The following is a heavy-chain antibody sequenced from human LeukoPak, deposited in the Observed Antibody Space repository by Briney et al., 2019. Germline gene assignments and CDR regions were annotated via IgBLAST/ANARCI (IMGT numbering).Heavy chain of an antibody. CDR2: MSGGGGRT. D-gene: IGHD1-1*01. CDR3: AKFRGSERTAIDS. Sequence: GGSLRLSCAASGFTFNSYAMSWVRQAPAPGLDWVSTMSGGGGRTWYADPVKGRFTISRENSKNTVDVQLNSLRAEETAVYYCAKFRGSERTAIDSWGQGTLVTVSS. CDR1: GFTFNSYA. V-gene: IGHV3-23*01. J-gene: IGHJ4*02.